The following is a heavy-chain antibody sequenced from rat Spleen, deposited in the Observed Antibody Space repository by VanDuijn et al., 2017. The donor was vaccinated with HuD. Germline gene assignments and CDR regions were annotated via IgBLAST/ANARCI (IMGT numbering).Heavy chain of an antibody. CDR2: MWSDGDT. D-gene: IGHD1-7*01. CDR1: GFSLTSNG. Sequence: QVQLKESGPGLVQPSQTLSLTCTVSGFSLTSNGVSWVRQPPGKGLEWMGVMWSDGDTYYNSTLKSRLSISRDTSKNQVYLKMNSLQTEDTATYYCARGGLRVPFDYWGQGVMVTVSS. J-gene: IGHJ2*01. CDR3: ARGGLRVPFDY. V-gene: IGHV2-32*01.